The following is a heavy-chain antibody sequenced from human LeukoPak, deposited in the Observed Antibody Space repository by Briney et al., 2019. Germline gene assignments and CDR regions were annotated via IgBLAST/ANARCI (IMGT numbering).Heavy chain of an antibody. D-gene: IGHD6-6*01. CDR2: INHSGST. Sequence: PSETLSLTCAVSGGSFSGYYWSWIRQPPGKGLEWIGEINHSGSTNYNPSLKSRVTISVDTSKNQFSLKLSSVTAADTAVYYCARTGDSIAAEGYYFDYWGQGTLVTVSS. CDR1: GGSFSGYY. V-gene: IGHV4-34*01. CDR3: ARTGDSIAAEGYYFDY. J-gene: IGHJ4*02.